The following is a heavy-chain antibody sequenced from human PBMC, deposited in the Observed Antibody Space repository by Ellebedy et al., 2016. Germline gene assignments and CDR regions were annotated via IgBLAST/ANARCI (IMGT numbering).Heavy chain of an antibody. D-gene: IGHD4-17*01. J-gene: IGHJ5*02. CDR2: IYQDGSVQ. V-gene: IGHV3-7*01. CDR1: GFSFRRYW. CDR3: ARRGSYGDYAVQVNSWFDR. Sequence: GGSLRLSCAASGFSFRRYWMSWVRQATGKGLEWVANIYQDGSVQYYLDSVKGRFTISRDNAINSLFLQMNSLRAGDTAVYYCARRGSYGDYAVQVNSWFDRWGRGTLVTVSS.